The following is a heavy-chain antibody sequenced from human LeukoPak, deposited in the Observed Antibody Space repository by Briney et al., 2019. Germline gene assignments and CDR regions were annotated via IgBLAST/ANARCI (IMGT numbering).Heavy chain of an antibody. CDR3: AKSGGYGLIDY. D-gene: IGHD1-26*01. J-gene: IGHJ4*02. Sequence: PSETLSLTCTVSGDSISSGDYYWSWIRQPAGKGLEWIGRISSSGSTNYNPSLKSRVTISVDTSKNQFSLRLNSVTAADTAMYYCAKSGGYGLIDYWGQGTRVTVSS. CDR2: ISSSGST. CDR1: GDSISSGDYY. V-gene: IGHV4-61*02.